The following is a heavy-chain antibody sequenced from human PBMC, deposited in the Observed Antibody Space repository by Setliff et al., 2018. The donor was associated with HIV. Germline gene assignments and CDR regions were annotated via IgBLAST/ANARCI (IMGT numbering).Heavy chain of an antibody. J-gene: IGHJ4*02. D-gene: IGHD3-9*01. Sequence: SETLSLTCTVSGGSISNYYWSWIRQPPGKGLEWIGNVYYGGTTYYNPSLKSRVTISVDTSKNQFSLKLNSMTAADTAMYYCAGGRYFRDIRDSRFDFWGQGMLVTVSS. CDR1: GGSISNYY. CDR2: VYYGGTT. CDR3: AGGRYFRDIRDSRFDF. V-gene: IGHV4-59*12.